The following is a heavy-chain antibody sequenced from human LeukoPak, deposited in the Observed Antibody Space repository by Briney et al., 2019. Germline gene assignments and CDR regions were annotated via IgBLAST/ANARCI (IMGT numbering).Heavy chain of an antibody. J-gene: IGHJ4*02. CDR2: IYRSSNGEKT. CDR1: GITLSNAR. D-gene: IGHD6-19*01. Sequence: GGSLRLSCAASGITLSNARMMWVRQAPGRTREGGGRIYRSSNGEKTDYGAPVKGRFTMSRDDSQTTLYLQMHSLKPEDTAVYYCTTYSSGSCPFWGQGTLVTVSS. V-gene: IGHV3-15*01. CDR3: TTYSSGSCPF.